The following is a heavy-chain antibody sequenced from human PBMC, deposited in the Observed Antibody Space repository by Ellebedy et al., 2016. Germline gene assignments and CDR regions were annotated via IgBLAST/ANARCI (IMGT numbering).Heavy chain of an antibody. V-gene: IGHV4-59*08. CDR1: GAPISSYY. D-gene: IGHD5-24*01. CDR3: AGRRDGDHFGY. CDR2: IYSSGST. Sequence: SETLSLTXTVPGAPISSYYWSWIRQPPGKGLEWIGYIYSSGSTNYNPPLKSPVTISVDTSKNQFSLELSSVTAPDTAVYYCAGRRDGDHFGYWGQGTLVTVSS. J-gene: IGHJ4*02.